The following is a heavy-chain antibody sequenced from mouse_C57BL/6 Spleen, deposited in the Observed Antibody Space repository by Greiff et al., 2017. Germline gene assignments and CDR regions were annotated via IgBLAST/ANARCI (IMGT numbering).Heavy chain of an antibody. CDR1: GYTFTSYW. CDR2: INPSNGGT. CDR3: ESDDNYLYWFAY. D-gene: IGHD2-1*01. J-gene: IGHJ3*01. V-gene: IGHV1-53*01. Sequence: QVQLQQPGTELVKPGASVKLSCKASGYTFTSYWMHWVKQRPGQGLEWIGKINPSNGGTNYNEKFKSKATLTVDKSSSTAYMQLSSLTSEDSSVYYWESDDNYLYWFAYWGQGTTVTVSA.